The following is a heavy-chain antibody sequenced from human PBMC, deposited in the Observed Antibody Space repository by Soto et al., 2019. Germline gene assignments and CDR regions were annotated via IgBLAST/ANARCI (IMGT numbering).Heavy chain of an antibody. D-gene: IGHD6-13*01. CDR1: GITVNTNS. V-gene: IGHV3-66*01. CDR3: ARDVGSTWYVFDY. J-gene: IGHJ4*02. CDR2: IYGDGTT. Sequence: EVQLVQSGGDLVQPGGSLRLSCAVSGITVNTNSMSWVRQAPGQWLEWVSVIYGDGTTYYADSVKGRFSISRDLSKNSLHLQMNSLRGEDTAGYYCARDVGSTWYVFDYWGQGNLVTVSS.